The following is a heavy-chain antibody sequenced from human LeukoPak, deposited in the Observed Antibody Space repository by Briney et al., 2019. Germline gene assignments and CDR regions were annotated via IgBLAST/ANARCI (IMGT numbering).Heavy chain of an antibody. CDR3: ARPYVYSGSYYAFDI. D-gene: IGHD1-26*01. V-gene: IGHV3-21*01. J-gene: IGHJ3*02. Sequence: WGSLRLSCAASGFTFSSYSMNWVRQAPGKGLEWVSSISSSSSYIYYADSVKGRLTISRDNAKNSLYLQMNSLRAEDTAVYYCARPYVYSGSYYAFDIWGQGTMVTVSS. CDR1: GFTFSSYS. CDR2: ISSSSSYI.